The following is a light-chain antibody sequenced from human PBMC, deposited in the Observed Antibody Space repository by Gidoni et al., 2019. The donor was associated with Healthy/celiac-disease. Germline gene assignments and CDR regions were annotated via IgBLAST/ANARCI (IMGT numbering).Light chain of an antibody. Sequence: EILLTQSPGTLSLSPGERATLSCRASQSVSSSYLAWYHKKPGQAPRLLIYGASSRATGIPDRFSGSGYGTDFTLTISRLEPEDFAVYYCQQYGSSPPITFGQGTKVEIK. CDR3: QQYGSSPPIT. CDR1: QSVSSSY. V-gene: IGKV3-20*01. J-gene: IGKJ1*01. CDR2: GAS.